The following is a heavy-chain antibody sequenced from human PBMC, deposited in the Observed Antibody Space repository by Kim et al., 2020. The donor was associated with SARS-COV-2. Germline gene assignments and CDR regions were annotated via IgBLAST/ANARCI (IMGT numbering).Heavy chain of an antibody. CDR3: ARVGYEYVWGCYRDYYYYGMDV. Sequence: GGSLRLSCAASGFTFSDYYMSWIRQAPGKGLEWVSYISSSSSYTNYADPVKGRFTISRENAKNSLYLQMNSLRAEDTAAYYCARVGYEYVWGCYRDYYYYGMDVWGQGTTVTVSS. V-gene: IGHV3-11*05. J-gene: IGHJ6*02. D-gene: IGHD3-16*02. CDR1: GFTFSDYY. CDR2: ISSSSSYT.